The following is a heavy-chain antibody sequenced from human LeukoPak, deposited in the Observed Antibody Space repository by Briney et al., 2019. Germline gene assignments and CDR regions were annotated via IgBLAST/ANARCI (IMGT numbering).Heavy chain of an antibody. J-gene: IGHJ3*02. Sequence: CATAAGSFFSNYMIGWGQALGEGLQEGTGIIYHGDSDTRNSQSFQGQVTMSVDKSISTAYLQWSSLKDSDTAMYYGAGGASIVVVPAAMGAFDIWGQGTMVTVSS. D-gene: IGHD2-2*01. CDR1: GSFFSNYM. CDR2: IYHGDSDT. CDR3: AGGASIVVVPAAMGAFDI. V-gene: IGHV5-51*07.